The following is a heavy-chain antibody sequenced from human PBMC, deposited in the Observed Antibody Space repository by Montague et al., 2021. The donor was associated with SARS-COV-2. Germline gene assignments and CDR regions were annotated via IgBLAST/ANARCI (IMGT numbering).Heavy chain of an antibody. J-gene: IGHJ6*03. D-gene: IGHD3-10*01. Sequence: SATLSLTCAVHGTSFSGYYWNWIRQPPGKGLEWIGEINHGGSTKYSPSLKSRLTISADTSKNQFSLKLTSVAAADTAVYYCARLRDGVVPSPILGVGPYYSYYYMDVWGRGTTVTVSS. CDR3: ARLRDGVVPSPILGVGPYYSYYYMDV. V-gene: IGHV4-34*01. CDR2: INHGGST. CDR1: GTSFSGYY.